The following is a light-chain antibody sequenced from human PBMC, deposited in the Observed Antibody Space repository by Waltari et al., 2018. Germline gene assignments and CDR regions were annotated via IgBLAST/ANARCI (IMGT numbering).Light chain of an antibody. CDR1: QNVLFTSNDKNY. CDR2: WAS. J-gene: IGKJ4*01. CDR3: QQYYNPPLT. Sequence: DIVMTQSPDSLAVSLGERATINCKSSQNVLFTSNDKNYLAWYQQKAGQPTKLLIYWASTRKSGVPDRFSGSGSGTDFTLTISSLQAEDVAVYYCQQYYNPPLTFGGGTKVEIK. V-gene: IGKV4-1*01.